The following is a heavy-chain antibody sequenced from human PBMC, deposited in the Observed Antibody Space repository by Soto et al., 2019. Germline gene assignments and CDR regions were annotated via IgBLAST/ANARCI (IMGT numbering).Heavy chain of an antibody. CDR3: ARGHDSRDYFSYYYGMDV. CDR2: FYYSGST. V-gene: IGHV4-59*01. CDR1: GGSITSYY. Sequence: SETLSLTCIVSGGSITSYYWSWIRQPPGKGLEWIGYFYYSGSTNYNPSLKSRVTISVDTSKNQFSLKLSSVTAADTAVYYCARGHDSRDYFSYYYGMDVWGQGTTVTVSS. J-gene: IGHJ6*02. D-gene: IGHD3-10*01.